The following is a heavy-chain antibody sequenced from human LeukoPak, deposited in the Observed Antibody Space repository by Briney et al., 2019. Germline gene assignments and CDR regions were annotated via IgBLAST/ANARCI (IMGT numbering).Heavy chain of an antibody. CDR1: GFTFDDYA. J-gene: IGHJ4*02. V-gene: IGHV3-43D*04. Sequence: GGSLRLSCAASGFTFDDYAMHWVRQAPGKGLEWVSLISWDGGSTYYADSVKGRFTISRDNSKNSLYLQMNSLRAEDTALYYCAKGMIVVVPAAPFDNWGQGTLVTVSS. CDR3: AKGMIVVVPAAPFDN. CDR2: ISWDGGST. D-gene: IGHD2-2*01.